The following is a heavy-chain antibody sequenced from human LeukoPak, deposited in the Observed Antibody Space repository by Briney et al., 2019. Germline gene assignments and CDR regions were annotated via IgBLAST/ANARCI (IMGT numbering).Heavy chain of an antibody. Sequence: SETLSLTCTVSGDSINSGDYFWGWIRQHPGEGLEWLGYIYYSGTSYYNPSLRSRVTISVDTSKNQFSLKVISMTAADTAVYYCARDSGGYDSWGQGTLVTVSS. V-gene: IGHV4-31*03. CDR2: IYYSGTS. CDR3: ARDSGGYDS. J-gene: IGHJ5*02. D-gene: IGHD3-22*01. CDR1: GDSINSGDYF.